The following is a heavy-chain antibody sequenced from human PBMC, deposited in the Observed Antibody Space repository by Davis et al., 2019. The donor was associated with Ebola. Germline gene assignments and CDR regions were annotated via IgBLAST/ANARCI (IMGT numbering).Heavy chain of an antibody. V-gene: IGHV3-21*01. CDR3: ARDPARIAFDY. CDR1: GFTFSSYS. CDR2: ISSSSSYI. D-gene: IGHD2-21*01. J-gene: IGHJ4*02. Sequence: GESLKISCAASGFTFSSYSMNWVRQAPGKGLEWVSSISSSSSYIYYADSVKGRFTISRDNAKNSLYLQMNSLRAEDTAVYYCARDPARIAFDYWGQGTLVTVSS.